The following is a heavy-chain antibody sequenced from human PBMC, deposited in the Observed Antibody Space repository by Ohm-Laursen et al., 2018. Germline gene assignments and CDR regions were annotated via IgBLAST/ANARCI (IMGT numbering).Heavy chain of an antibody. CDR2: ISYDGSNK. Sequence: SSLRLSCAASGFTFSSYGMHWVRQAPGKGLEWVAVISYDGSNKYYADSVKGRFTISRDNFKNTLYLQMNSLRAEDTAVYYCAKVIRGRWFGESRGGPFDYWGQGTLVTVSS. V-gene: IGHV3-30*18. CDR1: GFTFSSYG. J-gene: IGHJ4*02. CDR3: AKVIRGRWFGESRGGPFDY. D-gene: IGHD3-10*01.